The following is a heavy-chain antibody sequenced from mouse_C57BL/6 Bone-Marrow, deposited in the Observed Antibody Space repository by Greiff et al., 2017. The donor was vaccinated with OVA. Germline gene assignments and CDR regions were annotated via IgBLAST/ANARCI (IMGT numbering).Heavy chain of an antibody. CDR3: ARGYYYGSYYYAMDY. V-gene: IGHV1-47*01. J-gene: IGHJ4*01. Sequence: QVQLQQPGAELVKPGASVKMSCKASGYPFTTYPIEWMKQNHGKSLEWIGNFHPYNDDTKYNEKFKGKATLTVEKSSSTVYLELSRLTSDDSAVYYCARGYYYGSYYYAMDYWGQGTSVTVSS. CDR2: FHPYNDDT. D-gene: IGHD1-1*01. CDR1: GYPFTTYP.